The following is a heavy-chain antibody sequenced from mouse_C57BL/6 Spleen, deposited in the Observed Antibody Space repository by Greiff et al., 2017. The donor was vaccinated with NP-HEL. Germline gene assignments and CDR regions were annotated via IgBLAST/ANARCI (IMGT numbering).Heavy chain of an antibody. D-gene: IGHD1-1*01. CDR3: ARHQVAPYFDY. J-gene: IGHJ2*01. CDR2: ISSGGSYT. CDR1: GFTFSSYG. V-gene: IGHV5-6*01. Sequence: EVNLVESGGDLVKPGGSLKLSCAASGFTFSSYGMSWVRQTPDKRLEWVATISSGGSYTYYPDSVKGRFTISRDNAKNTLYLQMSSLKSEDTAMYYWARHQVAPYFDYWGQGTTLTVSS.